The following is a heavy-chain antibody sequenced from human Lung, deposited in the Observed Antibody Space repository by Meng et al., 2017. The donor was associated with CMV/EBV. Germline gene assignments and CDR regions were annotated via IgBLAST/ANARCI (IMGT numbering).Heavy chain of an antibody. D-gene: IGHD3-3*01. CDR2: INPNSGGT. V-gene: IGHV1-2*02. Sequence: ASVKVSCKASGYTFTGYYMHWGRQAPGQGLEWMGWINPNSGGTNYAQKFQGRVTMTRDTSISTAYMELSRLRSDDTAVYYCARARGDGDRYYDFWSGYYYYYYYGMDVWGQGTTVTVSS. CDR1: GYTFTGYY. CDR3: ARARGDGDRYYDFWSGYYYYYYYGMDV. J-gene: IGHJ6*02.